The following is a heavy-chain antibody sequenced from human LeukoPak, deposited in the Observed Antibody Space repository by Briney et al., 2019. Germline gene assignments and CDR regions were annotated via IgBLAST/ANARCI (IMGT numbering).Heavy chain of an antibody. CDR1: GGSFSGYY. Sequence: SETLSLTCAVYGGSFSGYYWTWNRQPPGKGLEWIGEINHSGSTNYKSSLRSRVTISVDTSKNQFALNLNSMTAADTAVYYCARGRRVGLAKYPILNAFFDYWGQGTLVTVSS. CDR3: ARGRRVGLAKYPILNAFFDY. D-gene: IGHD1-14*01. CDR2: INHSGST. V-gene: IGHV4-34*01. J-gene: IGHJ4*02.